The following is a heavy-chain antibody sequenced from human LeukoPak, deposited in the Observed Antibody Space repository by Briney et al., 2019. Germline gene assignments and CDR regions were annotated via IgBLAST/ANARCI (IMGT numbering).Heavy chain of an antibody. CDR2: MNPNSGNT. CDR3: ARGHWAGIVGATDY. V-gene: IGHV1-8*02. J-gene: IGHJ4*02. D-gene: IGHD1-26*01. Sequence: ASVKVSCKASGYTFTSYYMHWVRQAPGQGLEWMGWMNPNSGNTGYAQKFQGRVTMTRNTSISTAYMELSSLRSEDTAVYYCARGHWAGIVGATDYWGQGTLVTVSS. CDR1: GYTFTSYY.